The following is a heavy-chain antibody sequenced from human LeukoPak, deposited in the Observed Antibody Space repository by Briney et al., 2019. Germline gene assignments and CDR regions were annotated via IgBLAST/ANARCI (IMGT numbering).Heavy chain of an antibody. CDR1: EFTFSNYG. D-gene: IGHD4-17*01. CDR3: AKDRRPVNQQYGAPGY. J-gene: IGHJ4*02. CDR2: IRYDGSNK. Sequence: GGSLRLSCAASEFTFSNYGMHWVRQAPGKGLEWVAFIRYDGSNKYYADSVKGRFTISRDNSKNTLYLQMNSLRAEDTAVYYCAKDRRPVNQQYGAPGYWGQGTLVTVSS. V-gene: IGHV3-30*02.